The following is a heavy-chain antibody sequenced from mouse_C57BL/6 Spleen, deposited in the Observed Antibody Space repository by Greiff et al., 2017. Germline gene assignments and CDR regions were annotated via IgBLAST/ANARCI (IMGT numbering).Heavy chain of an antibody. CDR1: GFTFSSYA. CDR2: ISSGGDYI. Sequence: EVQRVESGEGLVKPGGSLKLSCAASGFTFSSYAMSWVRQTPEKRLEWVAYISSGGDYIYYADTVKGRFTISRDNARNTLYLQMSSLKSEDTAMYYCTRNYGNYRMDYWGQGTSVTVSS. CDR3: TRNYGNYRMDY. J-gene: IGHJ4*01. V-gene: IGHV5-9-1*02. D-gene: IGHD2-1*01.